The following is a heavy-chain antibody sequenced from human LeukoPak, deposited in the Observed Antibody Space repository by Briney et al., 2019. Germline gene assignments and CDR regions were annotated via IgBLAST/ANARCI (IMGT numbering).Heavy chain of an antibody. CDR1: GNYW. D-gene: IGHD2/OR15-2a*01. J-gene: IGHJ4*02. CDR3: VSFYEAY. V-gene: IGHV3-74*01. CDR2: INSDGSWT. Sequence: GGSLRLSCAASGNYWMHWVRQAPGKGLVWVSHINSDGSWTSYADSVKGRFTISKDNAKNTVYLQMNNLRAEDTAVYYCVSFYEAYWGRGTLVMVSS.